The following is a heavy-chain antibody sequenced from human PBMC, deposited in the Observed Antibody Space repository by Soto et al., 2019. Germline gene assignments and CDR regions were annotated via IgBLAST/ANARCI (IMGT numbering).Heavy chain of an antibody. CDR2: IGSDGGNT. D-gene: IGHD5-18*01. J-gene: IGHJ3*02. CDR1: GFTFSSYA. Sequence: EVQVVESGGGLVQPGGSLRLSCGASGFTFSSYAMHWVRQAPGKGLEYISAIGSDGGNTYYANSVKDRFTISRDNSKNTLYLQMGSLRTEDMAVYYCARGDPYSDTLRNDAFDIWGQGTMVTVSS. CDR3: ARGDPYSDTLRNDAFDI. V-gene: IGHV3-64*01.